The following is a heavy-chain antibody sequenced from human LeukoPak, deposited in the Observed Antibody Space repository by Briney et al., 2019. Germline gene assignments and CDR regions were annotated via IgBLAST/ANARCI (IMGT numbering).Heavy chain of an antibody. D-gene: IGHD6-13*01. V-gene: IGHV1-2*02. CDR3: ARALYSSSLPGGY. CDR1: GYRFTGYY. J-gene: IGHJ4*02. Sequence: ASVKVSCKASGYRFTGYYMHWVRQAPGQGLEWMGWINPNSGGTNYAQKFQGRVTMTRDTSISTAYMELSRLRSDDTAVYYCARALYSSSLPGGYWGQGMLVTVSS. CDR2: INPNSGGT.